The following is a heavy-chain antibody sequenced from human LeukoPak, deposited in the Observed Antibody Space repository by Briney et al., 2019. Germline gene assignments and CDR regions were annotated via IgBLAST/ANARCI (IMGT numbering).Heavy chain of an antibody. CDR3: ARHGYSGYDRIRGVDY. Sequence: GGSLRLSCAASGFTFSSYAMSWVRQAPGKGLEWVSAISGSGGSTYYADSVKGRFTISRDNSKNTLYLQMNSLRAEDTAVYYCARHGYSGYDRIRGVDYWGQGTLVTVSS. V-gene: IGHV3-23*01. CDR1: GFTFSSYA. CDR2: ISGSGGST. J-gene: IGHJ4*02. D-gene: IGHD5-12*01.